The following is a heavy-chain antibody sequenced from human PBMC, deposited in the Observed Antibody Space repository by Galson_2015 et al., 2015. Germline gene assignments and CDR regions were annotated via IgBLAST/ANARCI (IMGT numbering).Heavy chain of an antibody. V-gene: IGHV1-69*13. J-gene: IGHJ3*01. CDR2: IIPIFGTA. D-gene: IGHD6-13*01. Sequence: SVKVSCKASGDTFSTYTISWVRQAPGQGLEWMGGIIPIFGTANYAQKFQGRVTITADESTSTAYMELSSLRSEDTAVYYCVTDWTAATGVALDVWGLGTMLSVSS. CDR1: GDTFSTYT. CDR3: VTDWTAATGVALDV.